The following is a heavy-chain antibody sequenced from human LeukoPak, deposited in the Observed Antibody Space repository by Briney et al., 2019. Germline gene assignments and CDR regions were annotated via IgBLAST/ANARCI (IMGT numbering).Heavy chain of an antibody. D-gene: IGHD2-2*01. Sequence: PSETLSLTCAVYGGSFSGYYWSWIRQPPGKGLEWMGEINHSGSTNYNPSLKSRVTISVDTSKNQFSLKLSSVTAADTAVYYCARGPGYCSSTSCYDYWGQGTLVTVSS. J-gene: IGHJ4*02. CDR1: GGSFSGYY. CDR3: ARGPGYCSSTSCYDY. V-gene: IGHV4-34*01. CDR2: INHSGST.